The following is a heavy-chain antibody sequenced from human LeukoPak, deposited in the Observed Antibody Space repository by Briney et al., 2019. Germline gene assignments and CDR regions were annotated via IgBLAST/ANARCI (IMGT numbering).Heavy chain of an antibody. J-gene: IGHJ4*02. D-gene: IGHD2-2*01. CDR3: AKEGGYCSSTICPRRIDS. Sequence: GRSLRLSCSASGFTLITFAMSWVPHPPGRGLVWVSAIGDGGRNIFYADSVMGRFTISRDDSKNTLYLQMNSLTTEDTALYFCAKEGGYCSSTICPRRIDSWGQGTLVTVSS. CDR1: GFTLITFA. V-gene: IGHV3-23*01. CDR2: IGDGGRNI.